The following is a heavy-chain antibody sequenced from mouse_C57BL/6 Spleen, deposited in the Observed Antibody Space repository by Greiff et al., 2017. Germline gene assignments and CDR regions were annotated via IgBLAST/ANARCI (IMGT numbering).Heavy chain of an antibody. J-gene: IGHJ2*01. V-gene: IGHV1-50*01. CDR1: GYTFTSYW. Sequence: VQLQQPGAELVKPGASVKLSCKASGYTFTSYWMQWVKQRPGQGLEWIGEIDPSDSYTNYNQKFKGKATLTVDTSSSTAYMQLSSLTSEDSAVYYCARSGGYQSLDYWGQGTTLTVSS. CDR2: IDPSDSYT. D-gene: IGHD2-2*01. CDR3: ARSGGYQSLDY.